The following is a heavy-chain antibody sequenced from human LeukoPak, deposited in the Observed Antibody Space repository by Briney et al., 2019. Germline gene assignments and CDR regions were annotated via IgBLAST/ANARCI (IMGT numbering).Heavy chain of an antibody. D-gene: IGHD3-3*01. CDR2: ISPNNGGT. CDR1: GYTFTDYY. V-gene: IGHV1-2*02. CDR3: ARGAGRVLWSGFDI. J-gene: IGHJ3*02. Sequence: ASVRVSCKASGYTFTDYYIHWVRQAPGQGLEWMTWISPNNGGTDSAQRFQGRVTMTRDTSISTVYMELSRLRFDDTAVYYCARGAGRVLWSGFDIWGQGTVVTVSS.